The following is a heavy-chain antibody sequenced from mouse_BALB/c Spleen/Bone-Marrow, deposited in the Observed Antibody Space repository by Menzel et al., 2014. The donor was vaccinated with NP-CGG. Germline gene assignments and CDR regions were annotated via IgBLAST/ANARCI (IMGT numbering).Heavy chain of an antibody. CDR3: ARDYGSSYYAMDY. D-gene: IGHD1-1*01. CDR1: GFSLTSYG. CDR2: IWAGGST. Sequence: VQVVESGPGLVAPSQSLSITCTVSGFSLTSYGVHWVRQPPGKGLEWLGVIWAGGSTNYNSALMSRLSISKDNSKSQVFLKMNSRQTDDTAMYYCARDYGSSYYAMDYWGQGTSVTVSS. J-gene: IGHJ4*01. V-gene: IGHV2-9*02.